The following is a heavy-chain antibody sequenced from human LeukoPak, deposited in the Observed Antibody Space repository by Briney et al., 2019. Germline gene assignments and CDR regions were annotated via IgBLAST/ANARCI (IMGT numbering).Heavy chain of an antibody. J-gene: IGHJ4*02. CDR2: ISGSGGST. D-gene: IGHD6-19*01. CDR1: GFTFSSYA. Sequence: EGSLRPSCAASGFTFSSYAMSWVRQAPGKGLEWVSAISGSGGSTYYADSVKGRFTISRDNSKNTLYLQMNSLRAEDTAVYYCAKDGRIAVAVNYFDYWGQGTLVTVSS. V-gene: IGHV3-23*01. CDR3: AKDGRIAVAVNYFDY.